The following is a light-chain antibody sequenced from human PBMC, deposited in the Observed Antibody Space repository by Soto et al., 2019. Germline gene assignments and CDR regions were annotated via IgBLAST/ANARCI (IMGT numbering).Light chain of an antibody. CDR3: QSYDSSLNGWV. Sequence: QSVLTQPPSVSRAPGQRVTISCTGGSSNIGAGFDVHWYQQLPGAAPKLVIYVNGDRPSGVPERFSGSKSGTSASLAIAGLQADDEAEYYCQSYDSSLNGWVFGGGTKLTVL. J-gene: IGLJ3*02. V-gene: IGLV1-40*01. CDR1: SSNIGAGFD. CDR2: VNG.